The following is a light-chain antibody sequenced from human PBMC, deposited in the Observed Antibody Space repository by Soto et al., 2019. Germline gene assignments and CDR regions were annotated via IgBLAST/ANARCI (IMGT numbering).Light chain of an antibody. CDR2: DVT. V-gene: IGLV2-14*02. J-gene: IGLJ1*01. CDR1: TSDVGIYNL. Sequence: QSVLTQPASVSGSPGQSITISCSGTTSDVGIYNLVSWYQQHPGKAPKLVIYDVTNRPSGISNRFSGSKSGNTASLTISGLQAEDEADYYCSSYTSTSTYVFGTGSKVPVL. CDR3: SSYTSTSTYV.